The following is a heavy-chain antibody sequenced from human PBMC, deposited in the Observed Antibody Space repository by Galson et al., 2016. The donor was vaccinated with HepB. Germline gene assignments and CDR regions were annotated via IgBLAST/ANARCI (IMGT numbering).Heavy chain of an antibody. J-gene: IGHJ6*02. Sequence: SVKVSCKASGGTFSTFAFNWVRQAPGQGLEWMGGVIPASSTPSYAQKFRDRVTFTADKSTSTAYLELSGLRSEDRAIYYCATIRGYSGNEVHYFYHTMDVWGQGTMVIVSS. D-gene: IGHD5-12*01. CDR1: GGTFSTFA. CDR3: ATIRGYSGNEVHYFYHTMDV. CDR2: VIPASSTP. V-gene: IGHV1-69*06.